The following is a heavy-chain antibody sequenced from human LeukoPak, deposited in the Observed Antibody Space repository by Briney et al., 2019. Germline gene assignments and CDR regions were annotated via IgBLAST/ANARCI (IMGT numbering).Heavy chain of an antibody. CDR3: AKGDDILTGYYMGAFDI. D-gene: IGHD3-9*01. CDR1: GFTFSSYG. Sequence: GGSLRLSCAASGFTFSSYGMHWVRQAPGKGLEWVAVISYDGSNKYYADSVKGRFTISRDNSKNTLYLQMNSLRAEDTAVYYCAKGDDILTGYYMGAFDIWGQGTMVAVSS. J-gene: IGHJ3*02. CDR2: ISYDGSNK. V-gene: IGHV3-30*18.